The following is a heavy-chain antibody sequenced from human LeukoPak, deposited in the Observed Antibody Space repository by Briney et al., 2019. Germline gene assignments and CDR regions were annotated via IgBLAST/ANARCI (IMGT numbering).Heavy chain of an antibody. CDR1: GYTFTSYP. CDR2: ISAYNGYT. CDR3: ARVGGNYDGLIDH. J-gene: IGHJ4*02. Sequence: ASVKVSCKASGYTFTSYPIGWVRQAPGHGLEWMGWISAYNGYTNYAQSLQGRVTMTTDTSTSTAFMELRSLRSDDTAMYYCARVGGNYDGLIDHWGQGTLVTVSS. D-gene: IGHD3-3*01. V-gene: IGHV1-18*01.